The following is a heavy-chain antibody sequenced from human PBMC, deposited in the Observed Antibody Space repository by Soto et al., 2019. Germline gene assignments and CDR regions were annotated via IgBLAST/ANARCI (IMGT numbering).Heavy chain of an antibody. CDR1: GFTFRSYS. CDR2: ISSSSSYI. V-gene: IGHV3-21*01. J-gene: IGHJ4*02. Sequence: GGSLRLSRAASGFTFRSYSMKWGRQAPGKGLEWVSSISSSSSYIYYADSVKGRFTISRDNAKNSLYLQMNSLRAEDTAVYYCARDSTGSYYWGQGTLVTVSS. CDR3: ARDSTGSYY. D-gene: IGHD3-9*01.